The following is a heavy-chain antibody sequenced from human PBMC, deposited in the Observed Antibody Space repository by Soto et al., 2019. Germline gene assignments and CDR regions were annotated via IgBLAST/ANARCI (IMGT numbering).Heavy chain of an antibody. J-gene: IGHJ6*03. V-gene: IGHV3-23*01. CDR2: ISGSGGST. D-gene: IGHD6-6*01. CDR1: GFTFSSYA. Sequence: EVQLLESGGGLVQPGGSLRLSCAASGFTFSSYAMSWVRQAPGKGLEWVSAISGSGGSTYYADSVKGRFTISRDNSKNTLYLQMNSLRAEDTAVYYCAKGRGLVGVRYYYYHYMDVWGKGTTVTVSS. CDR3: AKGRGLVGVRYYYYHYMDV.